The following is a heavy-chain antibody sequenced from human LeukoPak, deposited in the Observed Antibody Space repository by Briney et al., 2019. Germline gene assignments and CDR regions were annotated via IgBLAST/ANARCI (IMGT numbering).Heavy chain of an antibody. V-gene: IGHV3-64D*06. D-gene: IGHD5-18*01. Sequence: QTGGSLRLSCAASGFTFSSYSMNWVRQAPGKGLESVSAISSNGGRSYHADSVKGRFTISRDNSKNTLYLQMSSLRAEDTAVYYCVRDRVNTPVAPFDYWGQGTLVTVSS. CDR1: GFTFSSYS. J-gene: IGHJ4*02. CDR2: ISSNGGRS. CDR3: VRDRVNTPVAPFDY.